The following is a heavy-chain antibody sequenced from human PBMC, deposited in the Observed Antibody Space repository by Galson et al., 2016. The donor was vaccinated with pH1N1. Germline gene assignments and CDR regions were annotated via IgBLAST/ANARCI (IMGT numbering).Heavy chain of an antibody. D-gene: IGHD5-12*01. CDR1: GFSLSSYW. CDR2: INSDGTST. Sequence: SLRLSCAASGFSLSSYWMHWVRQAPGQGLVWVSRINSDGTSTRYADSVKGRFTISRDDAKNTVFLQMNSLRAEDAAVYYCTREYTGSYYGTSFDSLGPGTLVTVSS. J-gene: IGHJ4*02. CDR3: TREYTGSYYGTSFDS. V-gene: IGHV3-74*01.